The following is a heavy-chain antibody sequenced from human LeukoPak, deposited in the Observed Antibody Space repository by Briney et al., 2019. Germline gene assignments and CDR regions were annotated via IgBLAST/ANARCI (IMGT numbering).Heavy chain of an antibody. J-gene: IGHJ3*02. D-gene: IGHD4-23*01. Sequence: GASVKVSCKASGYTFTSYGISWVRQAPGQGLEWMGWISAYNGNTNYAQKLQGRVTMTTDTSTSTAYMELRSLRSDDTAVYYCARVGDYGGNYDAFDIWGQGTMVTVSS. CDR3: ARVGDYGGNYDAFDI. V-gene: IGHV1-18*01. CDR2: ISAYNGNT. CDR1: GYTFTSYG.